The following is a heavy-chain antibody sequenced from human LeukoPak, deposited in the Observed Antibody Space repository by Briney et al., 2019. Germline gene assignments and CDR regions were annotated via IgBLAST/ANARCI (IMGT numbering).Heavy chain of an antibody. V-gene: IGHV4-59*04. CDR3: ARSYYDFWSGYYRPNWFDP. CDR2: IYYSGST. D-gene: IGHD3-3*01. J-gene: IGHJ5*02. CDR1: GGSISSYY. Sequence: SETLSLTCTVSGGSISSYYWSWIRQPPGKGLEWIGYIYYSGSTYYNPSLKSRVTISVDTSKNQFSLKLSSVTAADTAVYYCARSYYDFWSGYYRPNWFDPWGQGTLVTVSS.